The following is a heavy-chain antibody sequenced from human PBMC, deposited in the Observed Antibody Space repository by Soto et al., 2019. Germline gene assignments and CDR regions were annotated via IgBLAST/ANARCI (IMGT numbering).Heavy chain of an antibody. CDR2: ISSSGSTI. D-gene: IGHD6-13*01. V-gene: IGHV3-11*01. CDR3: ARDSSWFYNYYYGMDV. Sequence: GGSLRLSCAASGFTFSDYYMSWIRQAPGKGLEWVSYISSSGSTIYYADSVKGRFTISRDNAKNSLYLQMNSLRAEDTAVYCCARDSSWFYNYYYGMDVWGQGTTVTVSS. J-gene: IGHJ6*02. CDR1: GFTFSDYY.